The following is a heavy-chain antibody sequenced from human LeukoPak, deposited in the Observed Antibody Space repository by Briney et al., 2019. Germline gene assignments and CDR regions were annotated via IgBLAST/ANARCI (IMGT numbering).Heavy chain of an antibody. CDR3: ARDVRDVATIIDY. CDR2: IYYRGST. V-gene: IGHV4-39*07. J-gene: IGHJ4*02. CDR1: GGSISRTGHY. Sequence: PSETLSLTCTVSGGSISRTGHYWGWIRQPPGKGLEWIATIYYRGSTYYNPSLKSRVTISIDTSKNQFSLRLSSVTAADTAVYYCARDVRDVATIIDYWGQGALVTVSS. D-gene: IGHD5-24*01.